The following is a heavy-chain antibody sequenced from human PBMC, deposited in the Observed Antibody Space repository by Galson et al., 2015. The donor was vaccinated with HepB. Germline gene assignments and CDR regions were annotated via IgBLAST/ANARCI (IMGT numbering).Heavy chain of an antibody. Sequence: SLRLSCAASGFTFSSYAMHWVRQAPGKGLEWVAVISYDGSNKYYADSVKGRFTISRDNSKNTLYLQMNSLRAEDTAVYYCARDRIAAAGTWDYYYYGMDVWGQGTTVTVSS. J-gene: IGHJ6*02. CDR3: ARDRIAAAGTWDYYYYGMDV. CDR2: ISYDGSNK. V-gene: IGHV3-30-3*01. CDR1: GFTFSSYA. D-gene: IGHD6-13*01.